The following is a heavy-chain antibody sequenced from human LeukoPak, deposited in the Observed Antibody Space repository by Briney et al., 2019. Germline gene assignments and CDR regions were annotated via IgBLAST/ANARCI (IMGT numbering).Heavy chain of an antibody. CDR3: ARDGYGDYAVDY. CDR1: GFTFTSYS. J-gene: IGHJ4*02. Sequence: GESLRLSCATSGFTFTSYSINWVRQAPGKGLEWVSYVSSSSSSMYYADSVKGRFTISRDNAKKSLYLHMSSLREEDTAVYYCARDGYGDYAVDYWGQGTLVTVSS. D-gene: IGHD4-17*01. V-gene: IGHV3-48*02. CDR2: VSSSSSSM.